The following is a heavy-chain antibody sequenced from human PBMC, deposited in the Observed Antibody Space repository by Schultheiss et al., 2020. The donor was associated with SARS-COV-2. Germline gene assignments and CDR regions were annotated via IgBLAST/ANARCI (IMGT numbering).Heavy chain of an antibody. CDR1: GFTVKSNY. Sequence: GGSLRLSCAASGFTVKSNYMSWVRQAPGKGLEWVSGISWNSGSIDYADSVKGRFTISRDNSKNTVYLHMNSLRAEDTAVYYCAREESEWWYMVNWFDPWGQGTLVTVSS. D-gene: IGHD2-15*01. J-gene: IGHJ5*02. CDR2: SWNSGSI. CDR3: AREESEWWYMVNWFDP. V-gene: IGHV3-53*01.